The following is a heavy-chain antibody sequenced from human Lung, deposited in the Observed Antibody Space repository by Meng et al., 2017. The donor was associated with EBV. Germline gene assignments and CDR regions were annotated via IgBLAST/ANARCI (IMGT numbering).Heavy chain of an antibody. J-gene: IGHJ4*02. CDR2: IRSKANSYAT. CDR1: GLAFSGSA. V-gene: IGHV3-73*02. CDR3: TSRSF. Sequence: VELVESGGGLVQPGGSLKLSCAASGLAFSGSAMHWVRQASGKGLEWVGRIRSKANSYATAFGASVEGRFTISRDDSNNTAYLQMNSLKTEDTAVYYCTSRSFWGQGILVTVSS.